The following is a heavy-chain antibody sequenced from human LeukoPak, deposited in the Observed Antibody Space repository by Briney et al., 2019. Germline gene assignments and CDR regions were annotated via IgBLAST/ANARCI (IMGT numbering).Heavy chain of an antibody. D-gene: IGHD3-9*01. CDR2: MNPNSGNT. Sequence: GASVNVSCKASGYTFTSYDINWVRQATGQGLEWMGWMNPNSGNTGYAQKFQGRVTMTRNTSISTAYMELSSLRSEDTAVYYCARVDFDWSYPGDYWGQGTLVTVSS. CDR1: GYTFTSYD. J-gene: IGHJ4*02. V-gene: IGHV1-8*01. CDR3: ARVDFDWSYPGDY.